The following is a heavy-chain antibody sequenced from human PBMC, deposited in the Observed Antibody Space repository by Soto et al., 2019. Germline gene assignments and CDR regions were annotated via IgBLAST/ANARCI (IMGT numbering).Heavy chain of an antibody. V-gene: IGHV1-46*01. CDR3: ARVRSSGRELDE. CDR2: VDPRDGST. J-gene: IGHJ4*02. CDR1: GYIFTTYS. Sequence: QVQLVQSGAEMKRPGASVILSCKASGYIFTTYSIHWVRQTAGQGLEWMAKVDPRDGSTGYARKFRGRGSMAWDTSTGTVSMEVSSLTSDDTATSYCARVRSSGRELDEWGQGTQVTDSS. D-gene: IGHD3-10*01.